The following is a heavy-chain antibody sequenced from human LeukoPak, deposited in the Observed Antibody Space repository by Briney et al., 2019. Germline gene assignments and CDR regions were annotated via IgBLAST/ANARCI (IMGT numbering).Heavy chain of an antibody. V-gene: IGHV1-46*01. CDR1: GYIFTNYY. D-gene: IGHD3-10*01. Sequence: GASVKVSCKASGYIFTNYYIHWVRQAPGQGLEWMGIINPGGGSTNYAQKFQGRVTMTRDTSTSTVYMELSSLRSEDTAMYYCARDFGKYYLHKGCSFDIWGQGTMVTVSS. CDR3: ARDFGKYYLHKGCSFDI. CDR2: INPGGGST. J-gene: IGHJ3*02.